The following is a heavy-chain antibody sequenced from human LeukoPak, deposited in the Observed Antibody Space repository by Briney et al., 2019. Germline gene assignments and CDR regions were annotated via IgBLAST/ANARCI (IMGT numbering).Heavy chain of an antibody. CDR3: ARDSRGSGAFDI. D-gene: IGHD1-26*01. Sequence: PGRSLRLSCAASGFTFSSYAMHWVRQAPGKGLEWVAVISYDGSNKYYADSVKGRFPISRDNSKNTLYLQMNSLRAEDTAVYYCARDSRGSGAFDIWGQGTMVTVSS. J-gene: IGHJ3*02. V-gene: IGHV3-30-3*01. CDR1: GFTFSSYA. CDR2: ISYDGSNK.